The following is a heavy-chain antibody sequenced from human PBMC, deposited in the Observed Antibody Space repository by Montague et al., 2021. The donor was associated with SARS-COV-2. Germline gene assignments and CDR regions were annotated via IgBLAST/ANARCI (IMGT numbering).Heavy chain of an antibody. D-gene: IGHD6-13*01. CDR3: ARTLYSSSWFGVRNWFDS. CDR1: GGSFSGYY. V-gene: IGHV4-34*01. CDR2: INHSGST. J-gene: IGHJ5*01. Sequence: SETLSLTGAVYGGSFSGYYWSWIRQPPGKGLEWVGEINHSGSTNYNPSLKSRVTISVDTSKNQFSLKVSSVTAADTAVYYCARTLYSSSWFGVRNWFDSWGQGTLVTVSS.